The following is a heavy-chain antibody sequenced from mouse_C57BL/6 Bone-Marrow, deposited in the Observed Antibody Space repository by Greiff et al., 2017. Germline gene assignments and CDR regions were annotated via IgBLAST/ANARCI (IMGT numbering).Heavy chain of an antibody. Sequence: VQLQQSGAELVRPGTSVKMSCKASGYTFTNYWIGWAKQRPGHGLEWIGDIYPGGGYTHYNEKFKGKATFTADTSSNTAYMQLSSLTTEDSAIYYCARGGITTVVADYWGQGTTRTVSS. CDR1: GYTFTNYW. CDR2: IYPGGGYT. CDR3: ARGGITTVVADY. J-gene: IGHJ2*01. V-gene: IGHV1-63*01. D-gene: IGHD1-1*01.